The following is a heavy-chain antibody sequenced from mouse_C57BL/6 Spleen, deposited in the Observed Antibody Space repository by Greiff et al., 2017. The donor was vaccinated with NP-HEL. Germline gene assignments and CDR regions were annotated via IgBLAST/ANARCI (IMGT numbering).Heavy chain of an antibody. CDR2: INDDGSST. CDR1: GFTFSDYY. Sequence: EVKLVESEGGLVQPGSSMKLSCTASGFTFSDYYMAWVRQVPEKGLEWVANINDDGSSTYYLDSVKSRFIISRDNAKNILYLQMSSLKSEDTATYYCAREGDYGSSWFAYWGQGTLVTVSA. D-gene: IGHD1-1*01. V-gene: IGHV5-16*01. CDR3: AREGDYGSSWFAY. J-gene: IGHJ3*01.